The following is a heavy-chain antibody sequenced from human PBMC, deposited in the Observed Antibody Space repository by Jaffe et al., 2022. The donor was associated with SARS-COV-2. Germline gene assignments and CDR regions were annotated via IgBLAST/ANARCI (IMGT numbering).Heavy chain of an antibody. CDR1: GYSFTSYW. V-gene: IGHV5-51*01. D-gene: IGHD6-19*01. CDR2: IYPGDSDT. J-gene: IGHJ6*02. CDR3: ATREAVAGTEDYYYYGMDV. Sequence: EVQLVQSGAEVKKPGESLKISCKGSGYSFTSYWIGWVRQMPGKGLEWMGIIYPGDSDTRYSPSFQGQVTISADKSISTAYLQWSSLKASDTAMYYCATREAVAGTEDYYYYGMDVWGQGTTVTVSS.